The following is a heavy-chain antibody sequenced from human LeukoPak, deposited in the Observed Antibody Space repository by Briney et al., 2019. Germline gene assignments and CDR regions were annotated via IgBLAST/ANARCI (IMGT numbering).Heavy chain of an antibody. CDR1: GYTFTGYY. D-gene: IGHD3-22*01. Sequence: GASVKVSCKASGYTFTGYYMHWVRQALGQGLEWMGRINPNSGGTNYAQKFQGRVTMTRDTSISTAYMELSRLRSDDTAVYYCARDWYYYDSSGYYYVLYFDFWGQGTLVTVSS. CDR3: ARDWYYYDSSGYYYVLYFDF. V-gene: IGHV1-2*06. CDR2: INPNSGGT. J-gene: IGHJ4*02.